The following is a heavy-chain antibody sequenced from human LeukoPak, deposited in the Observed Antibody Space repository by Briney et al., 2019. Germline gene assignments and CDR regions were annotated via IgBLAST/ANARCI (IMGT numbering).Heavy chain of an antibody. D-gene: IGHD6-6*01. CDR2: ISSSSSYI. Sequence: GGSLRLSCAASGFTFSSYSMNWVRQAPGKGLEWVSSISSSSSYIYYADSVKGRFTISRDNAKNSLYLQMNSLRAEDTAVYYCARIREQLVRGGAFDIWGQGTMVTVSS. J-gene: IGHJ3*02. V-gene: IGHV3-21*01. CDR3: ARIREQLVRGGAFDI. CDR1: GFTFSSYS.